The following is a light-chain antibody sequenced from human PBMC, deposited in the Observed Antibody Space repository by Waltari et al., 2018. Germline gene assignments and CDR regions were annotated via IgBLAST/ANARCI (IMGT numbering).Light chain of an antibody. V-gene: IGKV3-15*01. J-gene: IGKJ2*01. CDR2: GAS. CDR1: QSVCSN. CDR3: QQYNNWPPEDT. Sequence: EIVMTQSPATLSVSPGEGATLPCRASQSVCSNLAWYQHKPGQAPRLLIYGASTRATGIPARFSGSGSGTEFTLTISSLQSEDFAFYYCQQYNNWPPEDTFGQGTKLEIK.